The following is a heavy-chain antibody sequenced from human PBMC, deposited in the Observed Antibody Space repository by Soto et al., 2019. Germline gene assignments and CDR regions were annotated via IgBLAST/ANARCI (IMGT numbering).Heavy chain of an antibody. V-gene: IGHV1-69*01. CDR3: ARLGGGTYSSGWYEDY. CDR2: IIPIFGTA. CDR1: GGTFSSYA. J-gene: IGHJ4*02. D-gene: IGHD6-19*01. Sequence: QVQLVQSGAEVKKPGSSVKVSCKASGGTFSSYAISWVRQAPGQGLEWMGGIIPIFGTANYAQKFQGRVTITADESPSTAYMGLSSLRSEDTAVYYCARLGGGTYSSGWYEDYWGQGTLVTVSS.